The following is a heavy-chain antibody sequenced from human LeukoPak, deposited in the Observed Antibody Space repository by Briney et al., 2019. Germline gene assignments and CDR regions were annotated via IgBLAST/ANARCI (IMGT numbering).Heavy chain of an antibody. CDR1: GFTFSSYS. Sequence: GGSLRLSCAASGFTFSSYSMNWVRQAPGKGLEWVSSISSSSSYIYYADSVKGRFTISRDNAKNSLYLQMNSLRAEDTAVYYCARWGGGDGGFDYWGQGTLVTVSS. CDR2: ISSSSSYI. J-gene: IGHJ4*02. D-gene: IGHD2-21*01. V-gene: IGHV3-21*01. CDR3: ARWGGGDGGFDY.